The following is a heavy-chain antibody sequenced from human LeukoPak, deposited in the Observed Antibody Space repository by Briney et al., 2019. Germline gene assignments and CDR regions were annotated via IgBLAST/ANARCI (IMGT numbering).Heavy chain of an antibody. CDR2: IIPIFGTA. V-gene: IGHV1-69*06. J-gene: IGHJ4*02. CDR3: ARGGEVATISYFDY. Sequence: SVKVSCKVSGYTLTELSMHWVRQAPGQGLEWMGGIIPIFGTANYAQKLQGRVTITADKSTSTAYMELSSLRSEDTAVYYCARGGEVATISYFDYWGQGTLVTVSS. D-gene: IGHD5-12*01. CDR1: GYTLTELS.